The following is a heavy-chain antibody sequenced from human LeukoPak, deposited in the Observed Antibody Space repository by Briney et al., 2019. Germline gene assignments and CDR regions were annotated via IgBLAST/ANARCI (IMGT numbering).Heavy chain of an antibody. V-gene: IGHV3-48*01. J-gene: IGHJ4*02. CDR1: GFTFSTYN. D-gene: IGHD6-6*01. Sequence: GGSLRLSCAASGFTFSTYNMNWVRQAPGKGLEWVSYISDSSSTIYYADSVKGRFTISRDNAKNSLYLQMNSLRAEDTAVYYCAKVATGPDPFDYWGQGTLLTVSS. CDR2: ISDSSSTI. CDR3: AKVATGPDPFDY.